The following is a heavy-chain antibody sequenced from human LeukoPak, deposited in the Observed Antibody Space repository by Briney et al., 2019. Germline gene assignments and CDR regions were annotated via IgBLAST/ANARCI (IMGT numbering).Heavy chain of an antibody. D-gene: IGHD3-22*01. V-gene: IGHV1-24*01. CDR2: FDPEDGET. Sequence: ASVKVSCKVSGYTLTELSMHWVRQAPGKGLEWMEGFDPEDGETIYAQKFQGRVTMTEDTSTDTAYMELSSLRSEDTAVYYCATDGYDSSGYYYGFDYWGQGTLVTVSS. J-gene: IGHJ4*02. CDR3: ATDGYDSSGYYYGFDY. CDR1: GYTLTELS.